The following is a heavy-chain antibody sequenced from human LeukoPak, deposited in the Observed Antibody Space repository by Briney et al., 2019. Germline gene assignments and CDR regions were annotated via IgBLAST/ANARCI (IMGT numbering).Heavy chain of an antibody. J-gene: IGHJ4*02. D-gene: IGHD3-3*01. CDR1: GGSISSSSYY. Sequence: SETLSLTXTVSGGSISSSSYYWGWIRQPPGKGLEWIGSIYYSGSTYYNPSLKSRVTISVDTSKNQFSLKLSSVTAADTAVYYCARQSGITIFRVVIPGALDYWGQGTLVTVSS. CDR3: ARQSGITIFRVVIPGALDY. CDR2: IYYSGST. V-gene: IGHV4-39*01.